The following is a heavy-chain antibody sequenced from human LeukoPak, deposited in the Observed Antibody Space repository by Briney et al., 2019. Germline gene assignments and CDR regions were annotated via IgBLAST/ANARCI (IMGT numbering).Heavy chain of an antibody. D-gene: IGHD3-10*01. J-gene: IGHJ4*01. CDR3: AREGEVYYGSGSYPDY. Sequence: ASVRVSCKASGYTLTGYYMHWVRQAPGQGLEWMGWINPNTGGTNYAQKFQGRVTMTRDTSISTAYMELSRLRSDDTAVYYCAREGEVYYGSGSYPDYWGQGTLVTVSS. CDR1: GYTLTGYY. V-gene: IGHV1-2*02. CDR2: INPNTGGT.